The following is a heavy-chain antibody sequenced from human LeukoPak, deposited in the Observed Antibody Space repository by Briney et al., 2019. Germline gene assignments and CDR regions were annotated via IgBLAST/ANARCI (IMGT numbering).Heavy chain of an antibody. V-gene: IGHV3-7*01. Sequence: GGSLRLSCAASGFIFSNYWMGWVRQGPGKGLEWVANIKYDGGERYYVDSVKGRFTISRDNAKNSLYLEMNSLRAEDTAVYYCMRWSHDSGYYYMDVWGKGTTVTVSS. CDR1: GFIFSNYW. D-gene: IGHD3-3*01. J-gene: IGHJ6*03. CDR2: IKYDGGER. CDR3: MRWSHDSGYYYMDV.